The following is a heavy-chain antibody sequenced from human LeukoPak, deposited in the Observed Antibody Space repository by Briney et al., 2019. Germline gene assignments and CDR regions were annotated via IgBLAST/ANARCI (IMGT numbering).Heavy chain of an antibody. CDR1: GYSFTSYW. Sequence: PGESLKISCKGSGYSFTSYWIGWVRQMPGKGLEWLGIIYPADSDTRYSPSMQGQITISADKSNTTAYLQWSSLKASDTAIYYCARHRSGAWNQGMDVWGRGTTVTVSS. V-gene: IGHV5-51*01. CDR2: IYPADSDT. D-gene: IGHD1-1*01. J-gene: IGHJ6*02. CDR3: ARHRSGAWNQGMDV.